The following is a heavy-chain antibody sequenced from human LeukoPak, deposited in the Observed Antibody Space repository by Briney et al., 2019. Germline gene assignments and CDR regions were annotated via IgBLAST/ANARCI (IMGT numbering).Heavy chain of an antibody. J-gene: IGHJ4*02. CDR3: ARGFWTGVEY. CDR2: IKSDGSDT. D-gene: IGHD3/OR15-3a*01. V-gene: IGHV3-74*01. Sequence: PGGSLRLSCAASGFTFSTYWMHWVRQAPGEGLVWVSRIKSDGSDTSYADSVKGRFTISRDNAKNTLYLQMNSLRAEDTAVYYCARGFWTGVEYWGQGTLVTASS. CDR1: GFTFSTYW.